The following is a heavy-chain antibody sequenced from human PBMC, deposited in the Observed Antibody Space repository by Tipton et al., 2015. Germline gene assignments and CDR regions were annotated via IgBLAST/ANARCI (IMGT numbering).Heavy chain of an antibody. CDR3: TKFNCGGDCYSYRGWFDP. J-gene: IGHJ5*02. V-gene: IGHV4-59*01. CDR2: TFSGGST. Sequence: GLVKPSETLSLTCSVSGDSISNYYWTWIRQPPGKGLEWIGYTFSGGSTNYNPSLKSRVTISLDTSKNQFSLNLNSVTAADTAVYYCTKFNCGGDCYSYRGWFDPWGQGTLVTVSS. D-gene: IGHD2-21*02. CDR1: GDSISNYY.